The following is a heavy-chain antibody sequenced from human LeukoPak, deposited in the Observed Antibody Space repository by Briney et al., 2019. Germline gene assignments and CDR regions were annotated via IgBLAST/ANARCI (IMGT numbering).Heavy chain of an antibody. CDR2: IGGRDGST. CDR3: AKGHYYGSGSLDY. J-gene: IGHJ4*02. D-gene: IGHD3-10*01. V-gene: IGHV3-23*01. CDR1: GFTFSSYG. Sequence: EGSLRLSCAASGFTFSSYGMSWVRQAPGKGREWVSAIGGRDGSTYYADSVKGRFTISRDNSKNTLYVQMNSLRAEDTAVYYCAKGHYYGSGSLDYWGQGTLVTVSS.